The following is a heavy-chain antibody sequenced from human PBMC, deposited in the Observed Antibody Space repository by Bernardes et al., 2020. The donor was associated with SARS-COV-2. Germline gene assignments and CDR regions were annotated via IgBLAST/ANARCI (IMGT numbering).Heavy chain of an antibody. D-gene: IGHD6-13*01. CDR2: IYRGGST. CDR3: ARRSASNWSHDC. CDR1: GFTVSTNY. Sequence: GGSLRLSRAASGFTVSTNYMSWVRQAPGKGLEWVSVIYRGGSTYYADSVKGQFTISRDNSKNTLYLQMNSLRPEDTAVYYCARRSASNWSHDCWGQGTLVTVSS. V-gene: IGHV3-66*02. J-gene: IGHJ4*02.